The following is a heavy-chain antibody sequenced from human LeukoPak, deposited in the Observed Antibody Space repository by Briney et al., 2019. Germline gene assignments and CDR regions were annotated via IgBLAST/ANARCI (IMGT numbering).Heavy chain of an antibody. Sequence: GGSRRLSCAASGFTFSSYAMHWVRQAPGKGLEWVAVISYDGSNKYYADSVKGRFTISRDNSKNTLYLQMNSLRAEDTAVYYCAKPYGVYDSSGYYPIDYWGQGTLVTVSS. CDR2: ISYDGSNK. CDR3: AKPYGVYDSSGYYPIDY. J-gene: IGHJ4*02. V-gene: IGHV3-30*04. CDR1: GFTFSSYA. D-gene: IGHD3-22*01.